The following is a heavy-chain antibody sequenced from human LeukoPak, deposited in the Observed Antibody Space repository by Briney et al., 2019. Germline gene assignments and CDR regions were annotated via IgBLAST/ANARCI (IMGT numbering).Heavy chain of an antibody. CDR1: GFTFSNYG. Sequence: GGSLRLSCAASGFTFSNYGMHWVRQAPGKGLEWVAFIRCDGSNKYYADSVKGRFTISRDNSKNTLYLQMNSLGAEDTAVYYCANRYGSGSYYNPYSFDYWGQGTLVTVSS. V-gene: IGHV3-30*02. CDR2: IRCDGSNK. D-gene: IGHD3-10*01. J-gene: IGHJ4*02. CDR3: ANRYGSGSYYNPYSFDY.